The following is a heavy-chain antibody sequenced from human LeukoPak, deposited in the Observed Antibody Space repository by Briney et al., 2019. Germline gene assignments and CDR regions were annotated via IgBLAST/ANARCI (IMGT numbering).Heavy chain of an antibody. J-gene: IGHJ4*02. CDR1: GFTFSSYN. CDR2: ISSRSSAI. D-gene: IGHD3-16*01. CDR3: ARGATGFDY. Sequence: GGSLRLSCAASGFTFSSYNMSWVRQAPGKGLEWVSYISSRSSAIYYADSVKGRFTISRDNAKSSLYLQMNSLRDEDTAVYYCARGATGFDYWGQGTLVTVSS. V-gene: IGHV3-48*02.